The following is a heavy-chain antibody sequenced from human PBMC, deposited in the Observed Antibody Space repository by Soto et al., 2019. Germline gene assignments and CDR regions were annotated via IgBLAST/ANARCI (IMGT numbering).Heavy chain of an antibody. J-gene: IGHJ4*02. CDR3: ARDVSHGYMG. CDR1: GFTFSTYW. V-gene: IGHV3-7*01. D-gene: IGHD5-18*01. CDR2: TKEDGSEQ. Sequence: EVQLVESGGGLVQPGGSLRLSCAASGFTFSTYWMGWVRQAPGKGLEWVANTKEDGSEQYYVDSVKGRFTISRDNAKHSLYLQTNSLRAEDTAVYYCARDVSHGYMGWGQGTLVTVSS.